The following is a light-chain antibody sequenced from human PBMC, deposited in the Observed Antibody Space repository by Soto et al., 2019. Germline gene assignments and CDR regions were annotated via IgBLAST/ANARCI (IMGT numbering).Light chain of an antibody. V-gene: IGLV2-23*02. J-gene: IGLJ2*01. CDR3: FSPTGV. CDR2: EVT. CDR1: SSDVGFYNL. Sequence: QSALTQPASVSGSPGQSITISCTGTSSDVGFYNLISWYQQHPGKAPKVIIFEVTKRPSGVSDRISGSKSGNTASLTISGLQAEDEGDYFCFSPTGVFGGGTQLTVL.